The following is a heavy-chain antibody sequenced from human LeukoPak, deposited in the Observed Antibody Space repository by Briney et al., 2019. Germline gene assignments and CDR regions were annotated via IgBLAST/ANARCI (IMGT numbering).Heavy chain of an antibody. D-gene: IGHD3-22*01. CDR3: ARDLGVYYYDSSGYAFDP. Sequence: GGSLRLSCAASGFTFSSYSMNWVRQAPGKGLEWVSSISSSSSYIYYADSVKGRFTISRDNAKNSLYLQMNSLRAEDTAVYYCARDLGVYYYDSSGYAFDPWGQGALVIVSS. CDR2: ISSSSSYI. CDR1: GFTFSSYS. J-gene: IGHJ5*02. V-gene: IGHV3-21*01.